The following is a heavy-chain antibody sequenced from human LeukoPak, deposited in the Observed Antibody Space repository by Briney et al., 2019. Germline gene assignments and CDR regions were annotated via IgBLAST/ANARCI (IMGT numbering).Heavy chain of an antibody. Sequence: PSETLSLTCTVSGGSISSSSYYWGWIRQPPGKGLEWIATIHYSGSTYYNPSLKSRVTISVDTSRSHFSLKLSSVTAADTAVYYCVRRRTIFGVAVDWGQGTLVTVSS. D-gene: IGHD3-3*01. CDR3: VRRRTIFGVAVD. CDR1: GGSISSSSYY. CDR2: IHYSGST. J-gene: IGHJ4*02. V-gene: IGHV4-39*02.